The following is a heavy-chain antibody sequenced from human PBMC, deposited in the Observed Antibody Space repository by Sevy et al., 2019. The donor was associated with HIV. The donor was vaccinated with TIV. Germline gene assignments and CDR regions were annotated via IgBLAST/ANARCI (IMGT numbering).Heavy chain of an antibody. J-gene: IGHJ5*02. D-gene: IGHD3-10*01. CDR2: IYPADSDT. Sequence: GESLKISCRGSGYTFTNYWIGWVRQMPGKGLEWMGIIYPADSDTRYSPSFQGQVTISAEKSISTAYLQWISLEASDTAIYYCVGHLTLRTYREKRFDPWGQGTLVTVSS. V-gene: IGHV5-51*01. CDR1: GYTFTNYW. CDR3: VGHLTLRTYREKRFDP.